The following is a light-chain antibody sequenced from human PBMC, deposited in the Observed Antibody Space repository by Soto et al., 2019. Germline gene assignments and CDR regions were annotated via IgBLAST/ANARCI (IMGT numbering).Light chain of an antibody. Sequence: EIVMTQSPATLSVSPGERATLSCRASQSVSNNYLAWYQQKPGQAPRLLIYGASNRATGIPDRFSGSGSGTDFTLTISRLEPEDFAVYYCQQYGSSSTFGQGTKVHIK. CDR1: QSVSNNY. CDR3: QQYGSSST. CDR2: GAS. J-gene: IGKJ1*01. V-gene: IGKV3-20*01.